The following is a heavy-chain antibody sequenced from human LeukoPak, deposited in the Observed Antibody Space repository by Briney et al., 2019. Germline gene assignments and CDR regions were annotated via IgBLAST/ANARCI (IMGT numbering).Heavy chain of an antibody. V-gene: IGHV3-7*01. CDR1: GFTFSSNW. CDR2: IKPDGSAE. CDR3: ARANNSSWHN. D-gene: IGHD6-13*01. J-gene: IGHJ4*02. Sequence: GGSLRLSCATSGFTFSSNWMSWVRHVPGRGLDWVANIKPDGSAEYYAASVKGRFTVSRDNAKNSLYLQMSSLRVEDTAVYYCARANNSSWHNWGQGTLATVSS.